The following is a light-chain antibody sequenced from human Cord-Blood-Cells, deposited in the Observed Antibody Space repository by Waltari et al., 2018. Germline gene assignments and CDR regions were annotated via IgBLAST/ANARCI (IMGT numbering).Light chain of an antibody. CDR2: AAS. CDR1: QSISSY. V-gene: IGKV1-39*01. CDR3: QQSYSTPPT. Sequence: DIQMTQSPSSLSASVGDRVTITCRASQSISSYLNWYQQKPGKAPKLLIYAASSWQSGVPSRFCGSGSGTDFTLTISSLQPEDFATYYCQQSYSTPPTFGQGTKVEIK. J-gene: IGKJ1*01.